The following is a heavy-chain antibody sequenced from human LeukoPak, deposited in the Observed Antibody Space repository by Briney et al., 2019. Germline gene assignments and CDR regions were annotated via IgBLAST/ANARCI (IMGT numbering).Heavy chain of an antibody. D-gene: IGHD5-18*01. CDR2: INPNSGGT. Sequence: ASVKVSCKASGYTFTGYYMHWVRQAPGQGLEWMGWINPNSGGTNYAQKFQGRVTMTRDTSISTAYMELSRLRSDGTAVYYCARECRGYSYGPPFDYWGQGTLVTVSS. J-gene: IGHJ4*02. V-gene: IGHV1-2*02. CDR1: GYTFTGYY. CDR3: ARECRGYSYGPPFDY.